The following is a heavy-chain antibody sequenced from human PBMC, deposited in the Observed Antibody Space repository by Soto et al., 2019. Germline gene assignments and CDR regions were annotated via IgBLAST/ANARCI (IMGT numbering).Heavy chain of an antibody. J-gene: IGHJ6*03. CDR1: GYTFTGYY. D-gene: IGHD2-2*01. V-gene: IGHV1-2*04. CDR2: INPNSGGT. Sequence: ASVKVSCKASGYTFTGYYMHWVRQAPGQGLEWMGWINPNSGGTNYAQKFQGWVTMTRDTSISTAYMELSRLRSDDTAVYYCARDSRAILPQTYYYYSYMAVWGKGTTVTVSS. CDR3: ARDSRAILPQTYYYYSYMAV.